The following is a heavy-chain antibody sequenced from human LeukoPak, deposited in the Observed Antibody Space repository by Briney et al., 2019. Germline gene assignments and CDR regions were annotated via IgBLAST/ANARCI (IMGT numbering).Heavy chain of an antibody. CDR2: ISAYNGNT. D-gene: IGHD3-10*01. V-gene: IGHV1-18*01. J-gene: IGHJ5*02. CDR1: GYTLTSYG. CDR3: ARVLTMVRGAFNWFDP. Sequence: GASVKVSCKGSGYTLTSYGISWVRQAPGQGLEWVGWISAYNGNTNYAQKLQGRVTMTTDTSTSTAYMELRSLRSDDTAVYYCARVLTMVRGAFNWFDPWGQGTLATVSS.